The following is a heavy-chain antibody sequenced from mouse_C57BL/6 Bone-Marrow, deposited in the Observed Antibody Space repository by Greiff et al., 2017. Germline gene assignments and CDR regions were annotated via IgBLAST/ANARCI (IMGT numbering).Heavy chain of an antibody. V-gene: IGHV1-50*01. CDR1: GYTFTSYW. CDR2: IDPSDSYT. CDR3: ARGGSWFAY. D-gene: IGHD1-2*01. J-gene: IGHJ3*01. Sequence: VQLQQPGAELVKPGASVKLSCKASGYTFTSYWMQRVKQRPGQGLEWIGEIDPSDSYTNYNQKFKGKATLTVDTSSSTAYMQLSSLTSEDSAVYYCARGGSWFAYWGQGTLVTVSA.